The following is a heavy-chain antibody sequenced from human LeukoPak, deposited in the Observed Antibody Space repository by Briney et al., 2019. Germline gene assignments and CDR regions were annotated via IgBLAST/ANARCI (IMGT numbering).Heavy chain of an antibody. V-gene: IGHV3-23*01. Sequence: GGSLRLSCAASGFTFSSYAMSWVRQAPGKGLEWVSTISGSGGGTYYADSVKGRFTISRDNSKNTLYLQMNSLRAEDTAVYYCARGGYYDSSGYLVGFDYWGQGTLVTASS. D-gene: IGHD3-22*01. CDR2: ISGSGGGT. J-gene: IGHJ4*02. CDR1: GFTFSSYA. CDR3: ARGGYYDSSGYLVGFDY.